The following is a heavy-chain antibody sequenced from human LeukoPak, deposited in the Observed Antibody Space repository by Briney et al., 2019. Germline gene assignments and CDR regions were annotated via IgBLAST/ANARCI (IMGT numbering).Heavy chain of an antibody. CDR1: GYTFTGYY. D-gene: IGHD2-15*01. J-gene: IGHJ5*02. CDR3: AKEGGYCSSGTCYPWWFDP. Sequence: VASVKVFCKASGYTFTGYYVHWVRQAPGQGIEWMGWINPNSGGTNYAQKFQGRVTMTRDTSISTAYMELSRLRSDDTAVYYCAKEGGYCSSGTCYPWWFDPWGQGTLVTVSS. V-gene: IGHV1-2*02. CDR2: INPNSGGT.